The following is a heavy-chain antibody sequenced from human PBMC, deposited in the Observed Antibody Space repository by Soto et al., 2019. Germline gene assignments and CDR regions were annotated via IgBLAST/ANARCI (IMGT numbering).Heavy chain of an antibody. CDR2: ISGSGGST. V-gene: IGHV3-23*01. Sequence: EVQLLESGGGLVQPGGSLRLSCAASGFTFSSYAMSWVRQAPGKGLEWVSAISGSGGSTYYADSVKGRFTISRDNSKNTLYLQMNSLRAEDTAVYYCAKDLEIAAAGTGINWFDPWGQGTLVTVSS. CDR1: GFTFSSYA. CDR3: AKDLEIAAAGTGINWFDP. D-gene: IGHD6-13*01. J-gene: IGHJ5*02.